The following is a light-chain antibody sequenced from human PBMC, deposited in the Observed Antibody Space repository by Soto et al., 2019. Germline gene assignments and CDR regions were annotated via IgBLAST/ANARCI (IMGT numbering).Light chain of an antibody. V-gene: IGKV1-39*01. CDR1: QNIYTF. CDR2: RAS. Sequence: DIHMTQSRSSLSVSVGDRVTITCRASQNIYTFLNWYHQAPGKAPKLLMYRASTLESDVPPRFSGSGAGTDFALTISSLQTEDFGTYYCQQGLSTPWAFGQGTKVDIK. J-gene: IGKJ1*01. CDR3: QQGLSTPWA.